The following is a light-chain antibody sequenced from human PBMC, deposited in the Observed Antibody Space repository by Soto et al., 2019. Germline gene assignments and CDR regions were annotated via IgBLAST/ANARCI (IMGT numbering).Light chain of an antibody. V-gene: IGKV1-39*01. Sequence: DIQMTQSPSSLSVSVGDIVTITCRASQTISNYLNWYQQKPGTAPQLLMYASFNLQSGVPSRFSGSGSGTDFTLTISSLQPEDFATYYCQQSYSTPYTVGQGTNLEI. CDR2: ASF. CDR3: QQSYSTPYT. J-gene: IGKJ2*01. CDR1: QTISNY.